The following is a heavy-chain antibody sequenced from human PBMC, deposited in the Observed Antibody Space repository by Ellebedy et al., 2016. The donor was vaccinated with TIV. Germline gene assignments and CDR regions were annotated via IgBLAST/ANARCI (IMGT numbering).Heavy chain of an antibody. D-gene: IGHD4-17*01. Sequence: AASVKVSCKASEYIFTGYYIHWVRQAPGQGLEWMGWINPTNGGTNFAQKFQGRVTMTRHTSISTAYMELSGLRADDAAIYYCARERGDYGDYGRYFYYGLDVWGQGTTVTVSS. CDR3: ARERGDYGDYGRYFYYGLDV. CDR1: EYIFTGYY. V-gene: IGHV1-2*02. CDR2: INPTNGGT. J-gene: IGHJ6*02.